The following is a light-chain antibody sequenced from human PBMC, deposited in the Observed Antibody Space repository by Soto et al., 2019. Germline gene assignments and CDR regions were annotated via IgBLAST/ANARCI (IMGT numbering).Light chain of an antibody. V-gene: IGKV3-20*01. CDR3: QQYGSSAIT. CDR2: GAS. Sequence: EIVMTQSPATLSVSPGERATLSCRASQSVSSNLAWYQQKPGQAPRLLIYGASSRATGIPDRFSGSGSGTDFTPTISRLEPEDFAVYYCQQYGSSAITFGQGTRLEIK. J-gene: IGKJ5*01. CDR1: QSVSSN.